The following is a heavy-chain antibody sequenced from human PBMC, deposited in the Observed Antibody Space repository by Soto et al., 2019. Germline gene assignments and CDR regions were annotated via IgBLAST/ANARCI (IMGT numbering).Heavy chain of an antibody. CDR2: IIPIFGTA. V-gene: IGHV1-69*13. CDR1: GGTFSSYA. J-gene: IGHJ5*02. Sequence: GSSVKVSCKASGGTFSSYAISWVRQAPGQGLEWMGGIIPIFGTANYAQKFQGRVTITADESTSTAYMELSSLRSEDTAVYYCARDQGVPEDILTGYYPRGRWFDPWGQGTMVTVSS. D-gene: IGHD3-9*01. CDR3: ARDQGVPEDILTGYYPRGRWFDP.